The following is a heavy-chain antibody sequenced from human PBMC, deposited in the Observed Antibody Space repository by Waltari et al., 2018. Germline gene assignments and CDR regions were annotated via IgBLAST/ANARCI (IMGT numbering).Heavy chain of an antibody. J-gene: IGHJ4*02. D-gene: IGHD1-26*01. CDR3: AKSIPSGSSAGVNDY. CDR1: GFTFSSYA. Sequence: EVQLLASGGGLVQPGGSLRLSCAASGFTFSSYAMSWFRQAPGKGLEWVSAISGSGGSTYYAESLKGRCTISRENSKNMLYLQMNSLRAEDTAVYYCAKSIPSGSSAGVNDYWGQGTLVIVSA. V-gene: IGHV3-23*01. CDR2: ISGSGGST.